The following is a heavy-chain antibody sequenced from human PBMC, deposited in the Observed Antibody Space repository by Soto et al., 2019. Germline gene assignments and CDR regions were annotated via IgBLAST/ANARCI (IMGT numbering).Heavy chain of an antibody. D-gene: IGHD2-21*02. CDR1: GGTFSSYT. CDR2: IIPLLGIA. V-gene: IGHV1-69*02. CDR3: ARGEYGGGDWEYYYGMDV. Sequence: QVQLVQSGAEVKKPGSSVKVSCKASGGTFSSYTIRWVRQAPGQGLEWMGRIIPLLGIANYAPKFQGRVAITADKSTSTASMELSSLRSEDTAVYYCARGEYGGGDWEYYYGMDVWGQGTTVTVSS. J-gene: IGHJ6*02.